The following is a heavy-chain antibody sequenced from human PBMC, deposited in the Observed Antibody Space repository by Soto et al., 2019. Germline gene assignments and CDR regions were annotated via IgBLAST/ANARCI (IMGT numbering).Heavy chain of an antibody. CDR2: ISYDGSNK. CDR1: GFTFSSYA. D-gene: IGHD2-21*01. V-gene: IGHV3-30-3*01. CDR3: ARVNRRDCYNCPLNY. Sequence: GGSLRLSCAASGFTFSSYAMHWVRQAPGKRLEWEAVISYDGSNKYYADSVKGRFTISRDNSKNTLYLQMNSLRAEDTAVYFCARVNRRDCYNCPLNYCGQGTLVTAPQ. J-gene: IGHJ4*02.